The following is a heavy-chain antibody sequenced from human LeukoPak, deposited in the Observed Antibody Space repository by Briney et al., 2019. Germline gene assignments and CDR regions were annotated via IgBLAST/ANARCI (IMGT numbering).Heavy chain of an antibody. CDR2: ISSTGGTT. V-gene: IGHV3-23*01. J-gene: IGHJ5*01. CDR3: ATSRWSGFVDS. D-gene: IGHD3-3*01. Sequence: GGSQRLSCAASGFSFSSYGMSWVRQAPGKGLEWVSAISSTGGTTYYADSVKGRFTISRDNSKNTLYLQMNGLRAEDTAVYYCATSRWSGFVDSWGQGTLVTVSS. CDR1: GFSFSSYG.